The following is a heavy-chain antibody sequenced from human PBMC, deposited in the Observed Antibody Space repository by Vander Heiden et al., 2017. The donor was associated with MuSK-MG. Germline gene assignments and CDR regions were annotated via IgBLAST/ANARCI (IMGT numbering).Heavy chain of an antibody. CDR3: AKDPYYYDSSGYGGYFQH. Sequence: QVQLVESGGGVVQPGGSLRLSCAASGFTFSSYGMHWVRKAPGKWLVWGAFIRYDGSNKYYADSVKGRFTISRDNSKNTLYLQMNSLRAEDTAVYYCAKDPYYYDSSGYGGYFQHWGQGTLVTVSS. V-gene: IGHV3-30*02. J-gene: IGHJ1*01. CDR2: IRYDGSNK. D-gene: IGHD3-22*01. CDR1: GFTFSSYG.